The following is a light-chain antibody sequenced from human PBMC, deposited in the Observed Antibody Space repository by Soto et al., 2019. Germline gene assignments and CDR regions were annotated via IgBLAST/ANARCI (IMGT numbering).Light chain of an antibody. CDR2: EVT. CDR3: ASYAGNNNLM. V-gene: IGLV2-8*01. Sequence: QSALTQPPSASGSPGQSVTISCTGTSSDIGGYNFVSWYQQLPGRAPKLMIYEVTQRPSGVPDRFSASKSGNTASLTVSGLQVEDEDDYYCASYAGNNNLMFGGGTKLTVL. J-gene: IGLJ3*02. CDR1: SSDIGGYNF.